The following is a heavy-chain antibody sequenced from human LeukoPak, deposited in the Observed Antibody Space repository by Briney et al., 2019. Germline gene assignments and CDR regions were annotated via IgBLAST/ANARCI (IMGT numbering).Heavy chain of an antibody. CDR2: IKSKTDGGTT. CDR1: GFTFSNAW. V-gene: IGHV3-15*01. Sequence: GGSLRLSCAASGFTFSNAWMSWVRQAPGKGLEWVGRIKSKTDGGTTDYAAPVKGRFTISRDDSKNTLYLQMNSLKTEDTAVYYCTSLRFLEWLPTIDYWGQGTLVTVSS. J-gene: IGHJ4*02. D-gene: IGHD3-3*01. CDR3: TSLRFLEWLPTIDY.